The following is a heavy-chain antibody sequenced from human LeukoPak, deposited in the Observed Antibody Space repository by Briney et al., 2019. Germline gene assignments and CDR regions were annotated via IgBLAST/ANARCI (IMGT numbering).Heavy chain of an antibody. V-gene: IGHV3-23*01. CDR2: ISGSGGST. D-gene: IGHD5-12*01. J-gene: IGHJ3*02. CDR3: AKDRRGRLRHDAFDI. Sequence: GGSLRLSCAASGFTFSSYAMSWVRQAPGKGLEWVSAISGSGGSTYYADSAKGRFTISRDNSKNTLYLQMNSLRAEDTAVYYCAKDRRGRLRHDAFDIWGQGTMVTVSS. CDR1: GFTFSSYA.